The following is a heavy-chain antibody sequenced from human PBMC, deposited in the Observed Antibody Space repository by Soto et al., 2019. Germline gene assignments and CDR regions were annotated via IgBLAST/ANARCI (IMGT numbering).Heavy chain of an antibody. CDR1: GDTFSRHT. CDR3: ARLAAVGTVTRGCYYYIDV. Sequence: QVQLVQSGAEVKKPGSSVKVSCKASGDTFSRHTISCVRLDPGQGLEWMRRIIPILGISNYAQKCQGRVTISADKSTRTAYMDLSSLGSEDTAVYYCARLAAVGTVTRGCYYYIDVWGKGATVTVSS. V-gene: IGHV1-69*02. D-gene: IGHD4-17*01. CDR2: IIPILGIS. J-gene: IGHJ6*03.